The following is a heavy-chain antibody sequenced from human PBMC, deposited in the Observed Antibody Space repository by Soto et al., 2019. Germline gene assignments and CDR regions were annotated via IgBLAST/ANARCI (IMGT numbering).Heavy chain of an antibody. CDR3: ARGEFHCSGGSCYHRDYYYYYGMDV. D-gene: IGHD2-15*01. CDR1: GFTFSSYA. CDR2: ISSNGGST. V-gene: IGHV3-64*01. Sequence: GGSLRLSCAASGFTFSSYAMHWVRQAPGKGLEYVSAISSNGGSTYYANSVKGRFTISRDNSKNTLYLQMGSLRAEDMAVYYCARGEFHCSGGSCYHRDYYYYYGMDVWGQGTTVTVSS. J-gene: IGHJ6*02.